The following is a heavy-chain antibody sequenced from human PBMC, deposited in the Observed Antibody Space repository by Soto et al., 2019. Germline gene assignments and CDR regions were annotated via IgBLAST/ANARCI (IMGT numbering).Heavy chain of an antibody. CDR2: IGTAGDT. J-gene: IGHJ6*03. V-gene: IGHV3-13*01. CDR3: ARGWLATGGSLSYMDV. Sequence: EVQLVESGGGLIQPGGSLRLSCAASGSTFSSYDMHWVRQATGKGLEWVSAIGTAGDTYYPGSVKGRFTISRENAKNSLYLQMNSLRAGDTALYYCARGWLATGGSLSYMDVWGKGTTVTVSS. D-gene: IGHD6-13*01. CDR1: GSTFSSYD.